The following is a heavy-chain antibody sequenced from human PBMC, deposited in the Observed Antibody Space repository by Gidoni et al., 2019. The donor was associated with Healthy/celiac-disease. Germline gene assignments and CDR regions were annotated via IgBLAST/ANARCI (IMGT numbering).Heavy chain of an antibody. CDR2: IYPGDSDT. CDR3: ARHPLWGSSGWYFSAFDI. V-gene: IGHV5-51*01. Sequence: EVQLVQSGAEVKKPGESLKISCKGSGYSFTSYWLDWVRQMPGKGLEWRGIIYPGDSDTRYSPSFQGQVTISADKSISTAYLQWSSLKASDTAMYYCARHPLWGSSGWYFSAFDIWGQGTMVTVSS. CDR1: GYSFTSYW. J-gene: IGHJ3*02. D-gene: IGHD6-19*01.